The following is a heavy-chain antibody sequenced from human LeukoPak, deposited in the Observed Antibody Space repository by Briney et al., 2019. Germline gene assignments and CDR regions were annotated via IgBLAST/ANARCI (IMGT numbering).Heavy chain of an antibody. Sequence: GGSLRLSCAASGFTFSSYAMHWVRQAPGKGLEWVAVISYDGSNKYYADSVKGRFTIFRDNSKNTLYLQMNSLRAGGTAVYYCARGLTYSNNGNWFDPWGQGTLVTVSS. V-gene: IGHV3-30-3*01. J-gene: IGHJ5*02. CDR3: ARGLTYSNNGNWFDP. CDR1: GFTFSSYA. CDR2: ISYDGSNK. D-gene: IGHD4-11*01.